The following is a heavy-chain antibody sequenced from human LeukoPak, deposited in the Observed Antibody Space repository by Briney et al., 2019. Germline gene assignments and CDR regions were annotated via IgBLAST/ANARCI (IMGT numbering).Heavy chain of an antibody. Sequence: GGSLRLSCAASGFTFSNYWMHWVRQAPGKGLVWVSRINSDGSSTTSADSVKGRFTISRDNSKNTLYLQMNSLRAEDTAVYYCAKDYDFWSGYSFDYWGQGTLVTVSS. CDR2: INSDGSST. V-gene: IGHV3-74*01. CDR3: AKDYDFWSGYSFDY. CDR1: GFTFSNYW. D-gene: IGHD3-3*01. J-gene: IGHJ4*02.